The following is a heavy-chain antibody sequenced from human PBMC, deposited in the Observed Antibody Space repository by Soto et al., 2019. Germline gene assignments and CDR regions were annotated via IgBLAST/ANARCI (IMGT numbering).Heavy chain of an antibody. V-gene: IGHV3-74*01. D-gene: IGHD6-25*01. CDR2: VNTDGNTA. J-gene: IGHJ5*02. CDR1: GFTFRSYW. Sequence: GGSLRLSCAASGFTFRSYWMHWVRQAPGKGLIWVSRVNTDGNTATYADSVKGRFTISRDNAENTLFLQMNSLRAEDTGIYYCARERSSGSDWFDPWGQGTLVTVSS. CDR3: ARERSSGSDWFDP.